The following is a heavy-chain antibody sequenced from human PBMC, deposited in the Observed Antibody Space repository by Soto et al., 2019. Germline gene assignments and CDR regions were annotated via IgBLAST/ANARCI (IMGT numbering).Heavy chain of an antibody. CDR2: IKSKTDGGTT. D-gene: IGHD3-3*01. CDR1: GFTFSNAW. Sequence: GGSLRLSCAASGFTFSNAWMSWVRQAPGKGLEWVGRIKSKTDGGTTDYAAPVKGRFTISRDDSKNTLYLQMNSLKTEDTAVYYCTTAVFPPNYDFWSGYYFYYGMDVWGQGTTVTVSS. CDR3: TTAVFPPNYDFWSGYYFYYGMDV. J-gene: IGHJ6*02. V-gene: IGHV3-15*01.